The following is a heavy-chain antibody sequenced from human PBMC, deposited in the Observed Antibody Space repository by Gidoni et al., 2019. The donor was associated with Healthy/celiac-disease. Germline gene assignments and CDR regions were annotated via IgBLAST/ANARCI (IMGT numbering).Heavy chain of an antibody. V-gene: IGHV3-21*01. CDR3: ARDVIAAAGKRPVDDAFDI. D-gene: IGHD6-13*01. CDR1: GFTFSSYS. Sequence: EVQLVESGGGLVKPGGSLRLSCAASGFTFSSYSMNWVRQAPGKGLEWVSSISSSSSYIYYADSVKGRFTISRDNAKNSLYLQMNSLRAEDTAVYYCARDVIAAAGKRPVDDAFDIWGQGTMVTVSS. J-gene: IGHJ3*02. CDR2: ISSSSSYI.